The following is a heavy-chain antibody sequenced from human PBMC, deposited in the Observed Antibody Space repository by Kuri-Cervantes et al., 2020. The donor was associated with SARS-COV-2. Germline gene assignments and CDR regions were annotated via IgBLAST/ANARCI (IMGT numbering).Heavy chain of an antibody. CDR2: IYYSGST. J-gene: IGHJ3*02. D-gene: IGHD6-13*01. CDR3: ARLPWSIAADGGAFDI. V-gene: IGHV4-39*01. Sequence: SETLSLTCTVSGGSISSSSYYWGWIRQPPGKGLEWIGSIYYSGSTYYNPSLKSRVTISVDTSKNQLSLKLSSVTAADAAVYYCARLPWSIAADGGAFDIWGQGTMVTVSS. CDR1: GGSISSSSYY.